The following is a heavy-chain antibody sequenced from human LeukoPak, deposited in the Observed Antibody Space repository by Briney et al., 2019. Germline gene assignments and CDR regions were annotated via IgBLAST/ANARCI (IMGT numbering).Heavy chain of an antibody. V-gene: IGHV1-2*02. CDR2: INPNSGGT. J-gene: IGHJ4*02. D-gene: IGHD5-24*01. Sequence: ASVKVSCKASGYTFTGYYMHWVRQAPGQGLEWMGWINPNSGGTNYAQKFQGRVTMTRDTSISTAYMELSGLRSDDTAVYYCARSGREMATMGIDYWGQGTLVTVSS. CDR1: GYTFTGYY. CDR3: ARSGREMATMGIDY.